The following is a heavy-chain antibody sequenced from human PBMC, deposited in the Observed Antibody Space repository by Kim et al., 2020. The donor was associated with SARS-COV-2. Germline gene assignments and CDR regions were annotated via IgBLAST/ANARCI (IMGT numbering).Heavy chain of an antibody. J-gene: IGHJ4*02. CDR2: TYYRSRWLN. CDR3: ARAAGGQSGLDF. D-gene: IGHD6-13*01. CDR1: GDSVSSNIAT. V-gene: IGHV6-1*01. Sequence: SQTLSLTCVISGDSVSSNIATWNWVRQSPSRGLEWLGRTYYRSRWLNEYATSVKSRITINPDTHKNQFSLQLSSVTPEDTAVYYCARAAGGQSGLDFWGQ.